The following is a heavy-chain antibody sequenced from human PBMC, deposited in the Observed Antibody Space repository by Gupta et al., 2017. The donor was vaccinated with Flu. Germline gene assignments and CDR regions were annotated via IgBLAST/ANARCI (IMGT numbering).Heavy chain of an antibody. CDR3: AREVAAPGTFDY. D-gene: IGHD6-13*01. CDR2: ISSSDSTI. Sequence: NGLEWVSCISSSDSTIYYYADSVKGRFTISRDNAKNSLYLQMNSLRAEDTAVYYCAREVAAPGTFDYWGQGTLVTVYS. J-gene: IGHJ4*02. V-gene: IGHV3-11*01.